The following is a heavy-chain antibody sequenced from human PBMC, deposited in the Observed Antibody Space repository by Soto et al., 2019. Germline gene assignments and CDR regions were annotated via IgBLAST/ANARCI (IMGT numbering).Heavy chain of an antibody. CDR1: GGFISSSSYY. Sequence: LSLTCTVSGGFISSSSYYWGWIRQPPGKGLEWIGNVFYSGSTYYNPSLKSRVTISVDTSKNQFSLKLSSVTAADTAVYYCARLLLGIDSYCSSTSCGSFVLDPWGQGTLVTVSS. CDR2: VFYSGST. D-gene: IGHD2-2*01. J-gene: IGHJ5*02. V-gene: IGHV4-39*01. CDR3: ARLLLGIDSYCSSTSCGSFVLDP.